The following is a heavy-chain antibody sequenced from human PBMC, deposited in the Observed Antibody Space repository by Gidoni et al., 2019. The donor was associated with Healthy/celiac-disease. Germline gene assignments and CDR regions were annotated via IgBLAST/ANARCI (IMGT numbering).Heavy chain of an antibody. D-gene: IGHD1-26*01. V-gene: IGHV1-69*06. Sequence: QVQLVQSGAEGKKPGSSVTVSCKASGGPFSSYAISWVRQAPGQGLELMGGIIPIFGTANYAQKFQGRVTITADKSTSTAYMELSSLRSEDTAVYYCARGGLSGELLHAFDIWGQGTMVTVSS. J-gene: IGHJ3*02. CDR1: GGPFSSYA. CDR2: IIPIFGTA. CDR3: ARGGLSGELLHAFDI.